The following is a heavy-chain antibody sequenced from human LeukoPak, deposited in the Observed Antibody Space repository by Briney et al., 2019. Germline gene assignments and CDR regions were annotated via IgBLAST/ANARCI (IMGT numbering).Heavy chain of an antibody. J-gene: IGHJ4*02. Sequence: GRSLRLSCAASGFPFNTYGMHWVRQAPGKGLEWVAVMSYDGSDKYYADSVKGRFTISRDTAKNLLYLQMNSLRDEDTAVYYCTRDPDALDHWGQGTLVTVSS. CDR2: MSYDGSDK. CDR1: GFPFNTYG. CDR3: TRDPDALDH. V-gene: IGHV3-30*03.